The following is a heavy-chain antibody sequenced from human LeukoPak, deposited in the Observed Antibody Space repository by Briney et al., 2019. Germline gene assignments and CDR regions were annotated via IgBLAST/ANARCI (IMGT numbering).Heavy chain of an antibody. D-gene: IGHD3-10*01. CDR1: GFTVSSNY. CDR2: IYCGGST. J-gene: IGHJ4*02. CDR3: AGGLMVRGVLFDY. Sequence: GGSLRLSCAASGFTVSSNYMSWVRQAPGKGLEWVSVIYCGGSTYYADSVKGRFTISRDNSKNTLYLQMNSRRAEQTAVYYCAGGLMVRGVLFDYWGQGTLVTVSS. V-gene: IGHV3-53*01.